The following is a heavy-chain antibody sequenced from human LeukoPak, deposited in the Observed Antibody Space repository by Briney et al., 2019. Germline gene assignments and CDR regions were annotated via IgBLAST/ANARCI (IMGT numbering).Heavy chain of an antibody. V-gene: IGHV3-9*01. CDR1: GFTFDDYA. CDR2: ISWNSGSI. CDR3: AKAQGVGYSGYDLDY. Sequence: PGGSLRLSCAASGFTFDDYAMHWVRQAPGKGLEWVSGISWNSGSIGYADSVKGRFTISRDNAKNSLYLQMNSLRAEDTALYYCAKAQGVGYSGYDLDYWGQGTLVTVSS. J-gene: IGHJ4*02. D-gene: IGHD5-12*01.